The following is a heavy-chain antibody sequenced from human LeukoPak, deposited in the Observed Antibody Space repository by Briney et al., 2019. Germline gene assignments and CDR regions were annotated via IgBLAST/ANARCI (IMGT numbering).Heavy chain of an antibody. CDR3: ARLRASTLLGYCSGGSCPHFDY. J-gene: IGHJ4*02. CDR2: INHSGST. Sequence: SQTLSLTCTVSGGSISSGGYYWSWIRQPPGKGLEWIGEINHSGSTNYNPSLKSRVTISVDTSKNQFSLKLSSVTAADTAVYYCARLRASTLLGYCSGGSCPHFDYWGQGTLVTVSS. V-gene: IGHV4-30-4*08. D-gene: IGHD2-15*01. CDR1: GGSISSGGYY.